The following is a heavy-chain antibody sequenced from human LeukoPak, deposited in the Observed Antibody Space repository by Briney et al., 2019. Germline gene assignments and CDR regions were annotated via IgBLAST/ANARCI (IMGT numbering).Heavy chain of an antibody. CDR2: IRYDGSNK. CDR1: GFTFSSYA. J-gene: IGHJ4*02. CDR3: AKDRARYNWNLFDY. Sequence: GSLRLSCAASGFTFSSYAMHWVRQAPGKGLEWVAFIRYDGSNKYYADSVKGRFTISRDNSKNTLYLQMNSLRAEDTAVYYCAKDRARYNWNLFDYWGQGTLVTVSS. V-gene: IGHV3-30*02. D-gene: IGHD1-1*01.